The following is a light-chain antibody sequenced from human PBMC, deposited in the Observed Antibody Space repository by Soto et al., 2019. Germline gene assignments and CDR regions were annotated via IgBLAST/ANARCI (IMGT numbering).Light chain of an antibody. Sequence: QAVVTQPPSVSGAPGQGVSISCTGSSSNIGAGYDVHWYQQLPGKAPTLLIYANDNRPSGVPDRFSGSKSGTSASLAITGLRAEDEADYYCQSYASSLSTGFVFGTGTKLTVL. CDR2: AND. CDR1: SSNIGAGYD. J-gene: IGLJ1*01. CDR3: QSYASSLSTGFV. V-gene: IGLV1-40*01.